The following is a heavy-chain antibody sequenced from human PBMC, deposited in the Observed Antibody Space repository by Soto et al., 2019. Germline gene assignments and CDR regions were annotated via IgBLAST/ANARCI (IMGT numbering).Heavy chain of an antibody. V-gene: IGHV4-39*01. CDR2: IYYGGNT. D-gene: IGHD1-26*01. CDR3: ARAVGCGSDSCHEYFQY. Sequence: SETLSLSCTVFGASISSRGDYWGWLRKPPGKGLEWVGSIYYGGNTYYNPSLKSRVTISVDTSKNQFSLKLNSVTAADTAVYYCARAVGCGSDSCHEYFQYWGQGTLVTVSS. J-gene: IGHJ1*01. CDR1: GASISSRGDY.